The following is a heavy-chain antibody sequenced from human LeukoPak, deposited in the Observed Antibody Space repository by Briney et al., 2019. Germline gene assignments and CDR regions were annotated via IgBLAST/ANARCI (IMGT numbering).Heavy chain of an antibody. J-gene: IGHJ3*02. Sequence: PSETLSLTCTGSGGSISSDYWSWIRQPPGKGLEWIGYIYYSGSTNYNPSLKSRVTISVDTSKNQFSLKLSSVTAADTAVYYCARGGGIVVVPAAIVDAFDIWVQGTMVTVSS. CDR3: ARGGGIVVVPAAIVDAFDI. CDR1: GGSISSDY. CDR2: IYYSGST. D-gene: IGHD2-2*01. V-gene: IGHV4-59*01.